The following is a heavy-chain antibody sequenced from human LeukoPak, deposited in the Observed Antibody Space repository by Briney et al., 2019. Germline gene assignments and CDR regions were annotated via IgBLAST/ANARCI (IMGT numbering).Heavy chain of an antibody. CDR1: GGTFSSYA. J-gene: IGHJ3*02. V-gene: IGHV1-69*05. Sequence: ASVKVSCKASGGTFSSYAISWVRQAPGQGLEWMGRIIPIFGTASYAQKFQGRVTITTDESTSTAYMELSSLRSEDTAVYYCARARDMYNWNGDAFDIWGQGTMVTVSS. D-gene: IGHD1-20*01. CDR2: IIPIFGTA. CDR3: ARARDMYNWNGDAFDI.